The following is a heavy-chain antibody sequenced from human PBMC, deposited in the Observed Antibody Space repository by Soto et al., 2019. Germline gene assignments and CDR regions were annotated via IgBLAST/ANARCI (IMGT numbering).Heavy chain of an antibody. CDR2: IYYSGST. D-gene: IGHD3-3*01. Sequence: SETLSLTCTVSGGSISSSSYYWGWIRQPPGKGLEWIGSIYYSGSTYYNPSLKSRVTISVDTSKNQFSLKLSSVTAADTAVYYCARLRSNYYHYGMDVWGQGTTVTVSS. V-gene: IGHV4-39*01. CDR3: ARLRSNYYHYGMDV. CDR1: GGSISSSSYY. J-gene: IGHJ6*02.